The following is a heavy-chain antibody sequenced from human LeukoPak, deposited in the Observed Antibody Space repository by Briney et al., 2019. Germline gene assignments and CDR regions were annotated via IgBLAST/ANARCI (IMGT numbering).Heavy chain of an antibody. CDR2: ISSSSSYI. V-gene: IGHV3-21*01. CDR3: ARGEQLVRGLDY. CDR1: GFTFSSYS. Sequence: PGGSLRLSCAASGFTFSSYSMNWVRQAPGKGLEWVSSISSSSSYIYYADSVKGRFTISRDNAKNSLYLQMNSLRAEDTAVYYCARGEQLVRGLDYWGQGTLVTVSS. D-gene: IGHD6-13*01. J-gene: IGHJ4*02.